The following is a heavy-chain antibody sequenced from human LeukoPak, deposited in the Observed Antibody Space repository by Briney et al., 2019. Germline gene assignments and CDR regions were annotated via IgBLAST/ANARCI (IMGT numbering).Heavy chain of an antibody. J-gene: IGHJ4*02. Sequence: PGGSLRLSCAASGFTVSSNYMSWVRQAPGKGLEWVSVIYSGGSTYYADSVKGRFTISRDNTKNTLYLQMSSLRAEDTAVYYCAKEGLCSSTSCSPFGYWGQGTLVTVSS. D-gene: IGHD2-2*01. CDR3: AKEGLCSSTSCSPFGY. V-gene: IGHV3-53*01. CDR2: IYSGGST. CDR1: GFTVSSNY.